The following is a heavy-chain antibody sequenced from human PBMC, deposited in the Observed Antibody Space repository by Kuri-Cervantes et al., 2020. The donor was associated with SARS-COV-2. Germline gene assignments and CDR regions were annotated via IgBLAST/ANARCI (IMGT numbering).Heavy chain of an antibody. D-gene: IGHD4-11*01. V-gene: IGHV2-70*11. CDR2: IDLDDDK. CDR3: VRIRAATVIADY. CDR1: GFSLTTSGMC. Sequence: GPTLVKPTQTLTLTCTFSGFSLTTSGMCGAWIRQPPGKALEWLARIDLDDDKYYKTSLNTRLSTSKDTSNDQVVLTMTNMDPVDTATYYCVRIRAATVIADYWGQGTLVTVSS. J-gene: IGHJ4*02.